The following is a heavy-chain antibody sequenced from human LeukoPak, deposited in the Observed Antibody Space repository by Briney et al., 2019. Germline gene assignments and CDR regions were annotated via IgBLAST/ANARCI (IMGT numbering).Heavy chain of an antibody. CDR2: IYYSGGT. Sequence: KSSETLSLTCTVSGGSVSSSRYYWGWIRQPPGKGLEWIGSIYYSGGTFYNPSLKSRVTISVDTSRNQFSLKLSSVTAADTSVFYCARRLSSSSNPFDIWGQGTMVTVSS. V-gene: IGHV4-39*01. D-gene: IGHD6-6*01. CDR1: GGSVSSSRYY. J-gene: IGHJ3*02. CDR3: ARRLSSSSNPFDI.